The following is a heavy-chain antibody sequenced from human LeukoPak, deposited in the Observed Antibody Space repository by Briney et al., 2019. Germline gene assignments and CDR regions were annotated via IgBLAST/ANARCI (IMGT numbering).Heavy chain of an antibody. J-gene: IGHJ4*02. D-gene: IGHD4-23*01. CDR1: GGPIGSGAYY. CDR3: GSLVTPGLYFDY. CDR2: IYYSGST. Sequence: SQTLSLTCTVSGGPIGSGAYYWSWIRQHPGKGLGWIGYIYYSGSTYYNPSLKSRVTISVDTSKNQFSLKLSSVTAADTAVYYCGSLVTPGLYFDYWGQGTLVTVSS. V-gene: IGHV4-31*03.